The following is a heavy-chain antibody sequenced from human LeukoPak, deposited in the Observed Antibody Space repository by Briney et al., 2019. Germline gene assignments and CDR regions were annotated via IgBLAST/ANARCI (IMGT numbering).Heavy chain of an antibody. D-gene: IGHD3-16*01. CDR1: GFTFDDYA. CDR2: ISWNSGSI. V-gene: IGHV3-9*01. Sequence: PGGSLRLSCAASGFTFDDYAMHWVRQAPGKGLEWVSGISWNSGSIGYADSVKGRFTISRDNAKNSLYLQMNSLRAEDTAVYYCAKEPNSRGNYWGQGTLVTVSS. J-gene: IGHJ4*02. CDR3: AKEPNSRGNY.